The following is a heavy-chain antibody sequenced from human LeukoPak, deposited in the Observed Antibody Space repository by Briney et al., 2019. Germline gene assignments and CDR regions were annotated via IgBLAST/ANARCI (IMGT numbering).Heavy chain of an antibody. CDR1: GDSINSTNKYY. J-gene: IGHJ4*02. Sequence: SETLSLTCTVSGDSINSTNKYYWSWIRQSPGKGLEWIGYISYSGSTNYNPSLKSRVTLSVDASKNQFSLKLTSVTAADTAVYYCVRGGPENDNWRYYVDFWGQGTLVTVSS. D-gene: IGHD1-20*01. V-gene: IGHV4-61*01. CDR2: ISYSGST. CDR3: VRGGPENDNWRYYVDF.